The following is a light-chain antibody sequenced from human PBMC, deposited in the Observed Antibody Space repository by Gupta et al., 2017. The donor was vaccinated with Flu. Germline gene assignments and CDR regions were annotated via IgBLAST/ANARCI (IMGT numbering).Light chain of an antibody. V-gene: IGLV3-21*03. CDR2: DDS. Sequence: SYVLTQPPSVSVAPGKTATVTCGGNNIGSKSVHWYQQQPGQAPVLVVYDDSDRPSGIPERFSGSNSGNTATLTISRVEAGDEADYYCQIWDSSSDHWVFGTGTKVSVL. J-gene: IGLJ1*01. CDR1: NIGSKS. CDR3: QIWDSSSDHWV.